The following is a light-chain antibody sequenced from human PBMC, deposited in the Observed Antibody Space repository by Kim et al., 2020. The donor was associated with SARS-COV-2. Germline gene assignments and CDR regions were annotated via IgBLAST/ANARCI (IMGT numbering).Light chain of an antibody. CDR1: QSVSSY. J-gene: IGKJ2*01. Sequence: SPGERATLSCRASQSVSSYLAWYQQKPGQAPRLLIYDASNRATGIPARFSGSGSGTDFTLTISSLEPEDFAVYYCQQRSNWPQYTFGQGTKLEI. V-gene: IGKV3-11*01. CDR2: DAS. CDR3: QQRSNWPQYT.